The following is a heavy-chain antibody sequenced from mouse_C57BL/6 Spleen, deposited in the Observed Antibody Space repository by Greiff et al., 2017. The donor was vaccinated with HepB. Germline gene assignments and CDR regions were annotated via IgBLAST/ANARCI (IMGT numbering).Heavy chain of an antibody. CDR3: ARRGFDY. CDR2: INPSTGGT. V-gene: IGHV1-42*01. J-gene: IGHJ2*01. Sequence: LVESGPELVKPGASVKISCKASGYSFTGYYMNWVKQSPEKSLEWIGEINPSTGGTTYNQKFKAKATLTVDKSSSTAYMQLKSLTSEDSAVYYCARRGFDYWGQGTTLTVSS. CDR1: GYSFTGYY.